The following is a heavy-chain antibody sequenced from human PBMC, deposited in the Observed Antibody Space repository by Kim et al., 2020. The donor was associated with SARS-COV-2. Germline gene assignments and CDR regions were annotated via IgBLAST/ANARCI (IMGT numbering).Heavy chain of an antibody. D-gene: IGHD1-26*01. Sequence: SEKYYAGSVKGRFTISRDNAKNSLYLQMNSLRAEDTALYYCARDKTGASWGQGTLVTVSS. CDR3: ARDKTGAS. J-gene: IGHJ4*02. V-gene: IGHV3-7*01. CDR2: SEK.